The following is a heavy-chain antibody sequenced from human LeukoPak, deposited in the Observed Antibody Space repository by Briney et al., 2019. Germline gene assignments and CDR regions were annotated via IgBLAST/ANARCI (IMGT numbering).Heavy chain of an antibody. V-gene: IGHV3-23*01. CDR1: GFTFSSYA. J-gene: IGHJ5*02. D-gene: IGHD6-13*01. CDR3: AKGPSFSSWYRFDP. CDR2: ISGSGGST. Sequence: GGSLRLSCAASGFTFSSYAMSWVRQAPGKGLEWVSAISGSGGSTYYADSVKGRFTISKDNSKNTLYLQMNSLRAEDTAVYYCAKGPSFSSWYRFDPWGQGTLVTVSS.